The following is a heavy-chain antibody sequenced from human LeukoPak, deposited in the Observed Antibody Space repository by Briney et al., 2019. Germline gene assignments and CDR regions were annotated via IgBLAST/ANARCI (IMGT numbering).Heavy chain of an antibody. V-gene: IGHV3-23*01. CDR2: VSGGGSST. J-gene: IGHJ4*02. D-gene: IGHD4-17*01. CDR3: AKDPDYGDFRYYFDY. CDR1: GFTFSNYA. Sequence: GGSLRLSCVASGFTFSNYAMNWVRQAPGKGLEWVSGVSGGGSSTYYADSVKGQFTISRDNSKNTLYLQMSSLRAEDTAVYYCAKDPDYGDFRYYFDYWGQGTLVTVSS.